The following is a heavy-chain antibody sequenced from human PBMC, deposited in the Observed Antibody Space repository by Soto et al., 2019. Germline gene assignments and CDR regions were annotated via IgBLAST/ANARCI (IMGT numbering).Heavy chain of an antibody. D-gene: IGHD1-20*01. CDR1: GFSFSSYW. Sequence: EVQLVESGGGLVQPGGALRLSCAASGFSFSSYWMNWGRQAPGKGLEWVAVIKEDGSEKYYGDCVKGRFTISRDDAKNSLYLQMNSLRAEDTAVYYCARGNCNPGVFDYWGQGSLVTVSS. CDR3: ARGNCNPGVFDY. J-gene: IGHJ4*02. V-gene: IGHV3-7*05. CDR2: IKEDGSEK.